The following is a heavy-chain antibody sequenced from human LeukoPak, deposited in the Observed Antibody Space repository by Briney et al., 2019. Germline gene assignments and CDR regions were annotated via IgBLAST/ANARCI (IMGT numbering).Heavy chain of an antibody. D-gene: IGHD3-10*01. J-gene: IGHJ4*02. Sequence: GGSLRLSCAASGFTFSSYWMHWVRQGPGKGLVWVSRINPDGSGTSHADSVKGRFTISRDNAKNTLYLQMNSLRVEDTAVYYCARDSGSGSYSGYWGLGTLVTVSS. CDR3: ARDSGSGSYSGY. V-gene: IGHV3-74*01. CDR1: GFTFSSYW. CDR2: INPDGSGT.